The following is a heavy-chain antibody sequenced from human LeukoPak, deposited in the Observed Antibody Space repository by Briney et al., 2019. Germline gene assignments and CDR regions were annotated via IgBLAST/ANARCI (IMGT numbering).Heavy chain of an antibody. J-gene: IGHJ4*02. CDR3: ARVEARYYFDY. V-gene: IGHV4-30-4*01. Sequence: SETLSLTCAVSGGSISSGDYYWSWIRQPPGKGLEWIGYIYYSGSTYYNPSLKSRVTISVDTSKNQFSLKLSSVTAADTAVYYCARVEARYYFDYWGQGTLVTVSS. D-gene: IGHD1-26*01. CDR1: GGSISSGDYY. CDR2: IYYSGST.